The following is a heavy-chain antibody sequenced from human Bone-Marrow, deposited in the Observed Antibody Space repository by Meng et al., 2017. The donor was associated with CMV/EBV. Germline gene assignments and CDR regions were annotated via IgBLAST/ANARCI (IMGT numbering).Heavy chain of an antibody. CDR3: ARDEPYYDFWSGSLGYGMDV. D-gene: IGHD3-3*01. V-gene: IGHV3-21*01. CDR1: GFTFSSYS. J-gene: IGHJ6*02. Sequence: GESLKISCAASGFTFSSYSMNWVRQAPGKGLEWVSSISSSSSYIYYADAAKGRFTISRDNAKNSLYLQMNSLRAEDTAVYYCARDEPYYDFWSGSLGYGMDVWGQGTTVTVSS. CDR2: ISSSSSYI.